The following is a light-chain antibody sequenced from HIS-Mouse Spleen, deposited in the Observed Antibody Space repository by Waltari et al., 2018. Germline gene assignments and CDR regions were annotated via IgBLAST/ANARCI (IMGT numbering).Light chain of an antibody. CDR1: SSDVGRYTL. CDR3: CSYAGPWV. J-gene: IGLJ3*02. Sequence: QSALTQPASVSGSPGQSITISCTGTSSDVGRYTLVSWYQQHPGKAPKLMIYEGSKRPSGVSNRFSGSKSGNTASLTISGLQAEDEADYYCCSYAGPWVFGGGTKLTVL. CDR2: EGS. V-gene: IGLV2-23*01.